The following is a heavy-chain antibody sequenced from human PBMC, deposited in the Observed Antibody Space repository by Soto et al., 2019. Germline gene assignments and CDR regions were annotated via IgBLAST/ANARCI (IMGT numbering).Heavy chain of an antibody. CDR3: ASPNYGDYDRLYGMDV. V-gene: IGHV1-69*12. CDR1: GGTFSSYA. CDR2: SIPIFGTA. J-gene: IGHJ6*02. Sequence: QVQLVQSGAEVKKPGSSVKVSCKASGGTFSSYAISWVRQAPGQGLEWMGGSIPIFGTANYAQKFQGRVTIAADESTSTAYMELSSLRSEDTAVYYCASPNYGDYDRLYGMDVWGQGTTVTVS. D-gene: IGHD4-17*01.